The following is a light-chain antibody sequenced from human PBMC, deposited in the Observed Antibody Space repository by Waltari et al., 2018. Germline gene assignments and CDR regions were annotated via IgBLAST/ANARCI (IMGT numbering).Light chain of an antibody. CDR2: SAS. CDR3: LQSYSIHPLT. CDR1: QSISSY. Sequence: DIQMTQSPSSLSASVGDRVTITCRASQSISSYLNWYQQKPGKAPKLLIYSASSLQSGVPSRFSGSGSGTDFTLTISSLQPEDFATYYCLQSYSIHPLTFGGGTKVEIK. V-gene: IGKV1-39*01. J-gene: IGKJ4*01.